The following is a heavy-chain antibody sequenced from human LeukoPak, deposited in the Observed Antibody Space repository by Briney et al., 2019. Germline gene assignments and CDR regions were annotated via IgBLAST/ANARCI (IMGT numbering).Heavy chain of an antibody. Sequence: KTSETLSLTCTVPGGSISSYYWSWIRQPPGKGLEWIGYIYYSGSTNYNPSLKSRVTISVDTSKNQFSLKLSSVTAADTAVYYCARGSITMVRDHYGMDVWGQGTTVTVSS. CDR1: GGSISSYY. CDR2: IYYSGST. CDR3: ARGSITMVRDHYGMDV. D-gene: IGHD3-10*01. J-gene: IGHJ6*02. V-gene: IGHV4-59*01.